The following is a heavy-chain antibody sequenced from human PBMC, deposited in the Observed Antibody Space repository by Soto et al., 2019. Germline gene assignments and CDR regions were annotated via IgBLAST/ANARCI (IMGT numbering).Heavy chain of an antibody. CDR1: GYSFTSYW. J-gene: IGHJ5*02. D-gene: IGHD6-13*01. Sequence: GESLKISCKGSGYSFTSYWISWVRQMPGKGLEWMGRIDPSDSYTNYSPSFQGHVTISADKSISTAYLQWSSLKASDTAMYYCARSYRIAAASYNWLDPWGQGTLVTVSS. V-gene: IGHV5-10-1*01. CDR2: IDPSDSYT. CDR3: ARSYRIAAASYNWLDP.